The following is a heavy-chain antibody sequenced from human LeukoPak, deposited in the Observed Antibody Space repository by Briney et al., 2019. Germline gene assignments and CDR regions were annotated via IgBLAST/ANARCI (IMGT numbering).Heavy chain of an antibody. Sequence: SETLSLTCTVSGGSISSSSYYWGWIRQPPGKGLEWIGSIYYSGSTYYNPSLKSRVTISVDTSKNQFSLKLSSVTAADTAVYYCARTYSSWYAQNWFDPWGQGTLVTVSS. D-gene: IGHD6-13*01. CDR1: GGSISSSSYY. V-gene: IGHV4-39*01. CDR3: ARTYSSWYAQNWFDP. J-gene: IGHJ5*02. CDR2: IYYSGST.